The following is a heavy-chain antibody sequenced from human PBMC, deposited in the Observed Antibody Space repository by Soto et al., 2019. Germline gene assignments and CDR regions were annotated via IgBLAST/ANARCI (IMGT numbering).Heavy chain of an antibody. Sequence: ASVKVSCKASGYTFTSYDINWVRQATGQGLEWMGWMNPNSGNTGYAQKFQGRVTMTRNTSISTAYMELSSLRSEDTAVYYCASGLYSSSSYYYYYYDMDVWGQGTTVTVSS. V-gene: IGHV1-8*01. J-gene: IGHJ6*02. CDR1: GYTFTSYD. CDR3: ASGLYSSSSYYYYYYDMDV. D-gene: IGHD6-6*01. CDR2: MNPNSGNT.